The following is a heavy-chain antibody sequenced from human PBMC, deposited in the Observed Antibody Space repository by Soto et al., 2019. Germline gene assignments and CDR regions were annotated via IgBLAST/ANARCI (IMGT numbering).Heavy chain of an antibody. CDR1: GGSFSGYY. D-gene: IGHD6-13*01. V-gene: IGHV4-34*01. Sequence: QVQLQQWGAGLLKPSETLSLTCAVYGGSFSGYYWSWIRQPPGKGLEWIGEINHSGSTNYNPSLKSRVTISVETSTNQFARKLRSVTAADTALYDCARRGGSYRSNWYSPVYWGQGTLVTVSS. CDR3: ARRGGSYRSNWYSPVY. J-gene: IGHJ4*02. CDR2: INHSGST.